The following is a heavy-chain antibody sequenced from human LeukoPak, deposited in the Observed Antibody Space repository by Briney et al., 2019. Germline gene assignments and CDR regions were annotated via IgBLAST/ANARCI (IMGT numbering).Heavy chain of an antibody. V-gene: IGHV3-30*03. Sequence: PGGSLRLSCAASGFTVSSNYMSWVRQAPGKGLEWVAVISYDGSNKYYADSVKGRFTISRDNSKNTLYLQMNSLRAEDTAVYYCARDLHGGSYYFDYWGQGTLVTVSS. CDR1: GFTVSSNY. CDR2: ISYDGSNK. D-gene: IGHD1-26*01. CDR3: ARDLHGGSYYFDY. J-gene: IGHJ4*02.